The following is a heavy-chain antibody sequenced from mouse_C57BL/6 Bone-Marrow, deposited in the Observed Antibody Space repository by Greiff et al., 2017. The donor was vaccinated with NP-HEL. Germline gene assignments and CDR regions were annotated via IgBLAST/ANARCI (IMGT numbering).Heavy chain of an antibody. Sequence: VQLQQSGAELVRPGASVTLSCTASGFNIKDDYMHWVKPRPEQGLEWIGWIDPENGDTEYASKFQGKATITADTSSNTAYLQLSSLTSEDTAVYYCTTGTAQALFDYWGQGTTLTVSS. J-gene: IGHJ2*01. CDR3: TTGTAQALFDY. CDR1: GFNIKDDY. CDR2: IDPENGDT. V-gene: IGHV14-4*01. D-gene: IGHD3-2*02.